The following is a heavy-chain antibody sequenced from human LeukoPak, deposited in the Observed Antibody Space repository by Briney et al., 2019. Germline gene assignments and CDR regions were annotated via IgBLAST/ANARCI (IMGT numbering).Heavy chain of an antibody. CDR2: IIPIFGTA. CDR1: GGTFSSYA. CDR3: ARDGYYDFWSGYPNWFDP. V-gene: IGHV1-69*01. Sequence: GSSVKVSCKASGGTFSSYAISWLRQAPGPGLEWMGGIIPIFGTANYAQKFQGRVTITADESTSTAYMELSSLRSEDTAVYYCARDGYYDFWSGYPNWFDPWGQGTLVTVSS. J-gene: IGHJ5*02. D-gene: IGHD3-3*01.